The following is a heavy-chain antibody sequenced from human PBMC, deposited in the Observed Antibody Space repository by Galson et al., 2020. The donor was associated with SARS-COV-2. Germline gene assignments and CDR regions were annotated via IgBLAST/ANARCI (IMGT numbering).Heavy chain of an antibody. CDR3: ARARGPAAIYWFDP. Sequence: ASVKVSCKASGYTFTSYAMHWVRQAPGQRLEWMGWINAGNGNTKYSQKFQGRVTITRDTSASTAYMELSSLRSEDTAVYYCARARGPAAIYWFDPWGQGTLVTVSS. J-gene: IGHJ5*02. CDR1: GYTFTSYA. V-gene: IGHV1-3*01. D-gene: IGHD2-2*02. CDR2: INAGNGNT.